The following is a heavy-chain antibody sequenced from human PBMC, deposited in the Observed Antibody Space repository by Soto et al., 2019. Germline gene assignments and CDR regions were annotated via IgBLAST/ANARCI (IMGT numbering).Heavy chain of an antibody. D-gene: IGHD3-3*01. V-gene: IGHV1-8*01. CDR2: MNPNSGNT. Sequence: ASVQVSCKASGYTFTSYDINWVRQATGQGLEWMGWMNPNSGNTGYAQKFQGRVTMTRNTSISTAYMELSSLRSEDTAVYYCARGQLYDFWSGYSSSWFDPWGQGTLVTVSS. CDR3: ARGQLYDFWSGYSSSWFDP. J-gene: IGHJ5*02. CDR1: GYTFTSYD.